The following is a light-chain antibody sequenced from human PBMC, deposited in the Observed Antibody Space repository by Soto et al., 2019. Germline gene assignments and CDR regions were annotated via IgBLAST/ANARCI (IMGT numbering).Light chain of an antibody. CDR1: QSVRSN. Sequence: EIVMTQSPVTLGVSPGERVALSCRASQSVRSNLAWYQQKPGQAPRLLIYDTSTRATGIPPRFSGSGSGTEFTLTISSLQSEDFAVYYCQQYNDWPPWTFGQGTKVDIK. J-gene: IGKJ1*01. V-gene: IGKV3-15*01. CDR3: QQYNDWPPWT. CDR2: DTS.